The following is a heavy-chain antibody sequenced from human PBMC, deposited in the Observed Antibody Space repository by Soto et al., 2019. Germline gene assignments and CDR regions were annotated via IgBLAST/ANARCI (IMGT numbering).Heavy chain of an antibody. Sequence: TLSLTCTVSGCSISSGGYSWSWIRQHPVKGRELIGYIYYSGGTSYNPSRNSRVTISVDTSKRQFSMKLSSVTAADTAVYYCARVGRDGLHAFDIWGQGTMVT. CDR1: GCSISSGGYS. J-gene: IGHJ3*02. D-gene: IGHD2-15*01. CDR2: IYYSGGT. V-gene: IGHV4-31*03. CDR3: ARVGRDGLHAFDI.